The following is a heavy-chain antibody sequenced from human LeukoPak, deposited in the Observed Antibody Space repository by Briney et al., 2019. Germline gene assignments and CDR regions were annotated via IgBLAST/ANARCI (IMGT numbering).Heavy chain of an antibody. V-gene: IGHV3-9*01. CDR2: ISWNSGSI. D-gene: IGHD4-17*01. Sequence: GRSLRLSCAASGFTFDDYAMHWVRQAPGKGLEWVSGISWNSGSIGYADSVKGRFTISRDNAKNSLYLQMNSLRAEDTALYYCAKDIGYGDSSDAFDIWGQGTMVTVSP. CDR1: GFTFDDYA. J-gene: IGHJ3*02. CDR3: AKDIGYGDSSDAFDI.